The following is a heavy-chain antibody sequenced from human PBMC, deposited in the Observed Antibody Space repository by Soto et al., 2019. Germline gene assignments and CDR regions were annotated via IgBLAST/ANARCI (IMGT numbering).Heavy chain of an antibody. CDR2: IYHTGDT. CDR3: VSQGLGDLHGLVDV. D-gene: IGHD3-10*01. J-gene: IGHJ6*02. V-gene: IGHV4-59*11. CDR1: SGPSRSHN. Sequence: QVQLQQSGPGLVKPSETLSLTCTVSSGPSRSHNWGWIRQPPGGGLEWIGYIYHTGDTSYNPSLSHPDHLSADASPRHIPPTLASLTAADTAVYYCVSQGLGDLHGLVDVWGQGTRVSVSS.